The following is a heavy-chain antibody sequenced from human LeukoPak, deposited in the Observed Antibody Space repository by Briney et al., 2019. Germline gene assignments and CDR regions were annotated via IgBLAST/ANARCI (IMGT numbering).Heavy chain of an antibody. J-gene: IGHJ1*01. CDR2: ISAYNGNT. V-gene: IGHV1-18*04. CDR1: GYTFTSYY. D-gene: IGHD2-2*01. CDR3: ARAGNYCSSTSCSPYFQH. Sequence: ASVKVSCKASGYTFTSYYMHWVRQAPGQGLEWRGWISAYNGNTNYAQKLQGRVTMTTDTSTSTAYMELRSLRSDDTAVYYCARAGNYCSSTSCSPYFQHWGQGTLVTVSS.